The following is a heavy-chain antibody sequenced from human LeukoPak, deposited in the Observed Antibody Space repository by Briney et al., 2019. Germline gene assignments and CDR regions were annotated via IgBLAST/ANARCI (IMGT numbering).Heavy chain of an antibody. D-gene: IGHD4-23*01. V-gene: IGHV4-34*01. Sequence: SETLSLTCAVYGGSFSVYYWSWIRQPPGKGLEWIGEINHSGSTNYNPSLKSRVTISVDTSKNQFSLKLSSVTAADTAVYYCARVRFRSTVVTHYGMDVWGQGTTVTVSS. J-gene: IGHJ6*02. CDR2: INHSGST. CDR3: ARVRFRSTVVTHYGMDV. CDR1: GGSFSVYY.